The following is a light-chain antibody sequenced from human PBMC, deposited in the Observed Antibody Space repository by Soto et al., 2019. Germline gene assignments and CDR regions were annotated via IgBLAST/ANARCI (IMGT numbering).Light chain of an antibody. CDR2: KAS. V-gene: IGKV1-5*03. CDR1: QSISSW. J-gene: IGKJ5*01. Sequence: DIQMTQSPSTLSASVGDRVTITCRASQSISSWLAWYQQKPGKAPKLLIYKASSLDSGVPSRFSGSGSGTEFTLIISSLQPDDVATYYCQQYNSYPITFGQGTRLEIK. CDR3: QQYNSYPIT.